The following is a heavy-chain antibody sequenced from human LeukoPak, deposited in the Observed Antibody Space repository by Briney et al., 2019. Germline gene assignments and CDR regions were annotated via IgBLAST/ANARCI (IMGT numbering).Heavy chain of an antibody. CDR3: AREVPAIAVAPGSYDYYYYMDV. V-gene: IGHV4-59*01. J-gene: IGHJ6*03. D-gene: IGHD6-19*01. CDR2: IYYSGST. CDR1: GGSISSYY. Sequence: SETLSLTCTVSGGSISSYYWSWIRQPPGKGLEWIGYIYYSGSTNYNPSLKSRVTISVDTSKNQFSLKLSSVTAADTAVYYCAREVPAIAVAPGSYDYYYYMDVWGKGTTVTVSS.